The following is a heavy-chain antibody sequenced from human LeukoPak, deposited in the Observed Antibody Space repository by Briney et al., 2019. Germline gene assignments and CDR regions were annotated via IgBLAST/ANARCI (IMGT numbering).Heavy chain of an antibody. CDR2: ISYDGSNK. V-gene: IGHV3-30-3*01. CDR1: GFTFSSYA. J-gene: IGHJ4*02. D-gene: IGHD4-17*01. Sequence: GRSLRLSCAASGFTFSSYAMHWVRQAPGKGLEWVAVISYDGSNKYYADSVKGRFTISRDNSKNTLYLQMNSLRAEDTAVYYCARGSRYYFDYWGQGTLVTVSS. CDR3: ARGSRYYFDY.